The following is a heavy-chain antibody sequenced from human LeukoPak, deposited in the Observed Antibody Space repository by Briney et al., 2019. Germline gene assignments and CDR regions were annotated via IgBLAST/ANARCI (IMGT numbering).Heavy chain of an antibody. J-gene: IGHJ6*03. Sequence: GGSLRLSCVGSGFAFNTYTITWVRQAPGKGLEWVSSITSTSAYRQYADSVRGRFTISRDNTKNSLYLQMNSLGAEDTAVYHCARVTAGATTLNYYYCFMDVWGKGTTVTVSS. CDR2: ITSTSAYR. V-gene: IGHV3-21*01. CDR1: GFAFNTYT. CDR3: ARVTAGATTLNYYYCFMDV. D-gene: IGHD1-26*01.